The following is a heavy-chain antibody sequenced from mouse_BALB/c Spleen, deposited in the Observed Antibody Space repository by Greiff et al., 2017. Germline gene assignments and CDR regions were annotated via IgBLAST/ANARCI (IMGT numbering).Heavy chain of an antibody. V-gene: IGHV14-3*02. Sequence: EVQLQQSGAELVKPGASVKLSCTASGFNIKDTYMHWVKQRPEQGLEWIGRIDPANGNTKYDPKFQGKATITADTSSNTAYLQLSSLTSEDTAVYYCAPITWFAYWGQGTLVTVSA. CDR1: GFNIKDTY. CDR3: APITWFAY. D-gene: IGHD1-2*01. J-gene: IGHJ3*01. CDR2: IDPANGNT.